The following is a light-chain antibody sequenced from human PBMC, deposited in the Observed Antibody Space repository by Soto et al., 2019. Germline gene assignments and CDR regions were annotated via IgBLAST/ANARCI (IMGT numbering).Light chain of an antibody. CDR2: GAS. J-gene: IGKJ1*01. Sequence: EIVLTQSPGTLSLSPGERATLSCRASQSVSYSCLAWYQQKPGQAHRLRIYGASSRATGIPERVNCSGSRTDFILTISRLEPEDFAVYYCHQYGTSTWTFGQGTKVEIK. CDR1: QSVSYSC. CDR3: HQYGTSTWT. V-gene: IGKV3-20*01.